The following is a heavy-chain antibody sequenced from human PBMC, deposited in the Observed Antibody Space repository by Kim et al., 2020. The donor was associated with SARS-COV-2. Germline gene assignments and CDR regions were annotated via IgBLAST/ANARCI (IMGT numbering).Heavy chain of an antibody. D-gene: IGHD2-15*01. CDR1: GGSFSGYY. CDR2: INHSGST. Sequence: SETLSLTCAVYGGSFSGYYWSWIRQPPGKGLEWIGEINHSGSTNYNPSLKSRVTISVDTSKNQFSLKLSSVTAADTAVYYCARGSWIVVETSGSAYRFDPWGQGTLVTVSS. J-gene: IGHJ5*02. V-gene: IGHV4-34*01. CDR3: ARGSWIVVETSGSAYRFDP.